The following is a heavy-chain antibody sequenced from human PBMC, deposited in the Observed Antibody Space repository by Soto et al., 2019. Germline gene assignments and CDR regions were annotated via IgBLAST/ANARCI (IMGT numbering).Heavy chain of an antibody. CDR1: GGSIRNNY. CDR3: ARVKYTGSNSYLDY. Sequence: QVQLQESGPGLVKPSETLSLSCTVSGGSIRNNYWSWIRQPPGRGLEWIGHIYYSGNTNYNPSLKSRVIISIDTSENQFSLKLSSVTAADAALYYCARVKYTGSNSYLDYWGQGNLVTFST. V-gene: IGHV4-59*01. CDR2: IYYSGNT. D-gene: IGHD1-26*01. J-gene: IGHJ4*02.